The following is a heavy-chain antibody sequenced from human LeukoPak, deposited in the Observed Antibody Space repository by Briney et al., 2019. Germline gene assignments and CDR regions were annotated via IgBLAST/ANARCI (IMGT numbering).Heavy chain of an antibody. V-gene: IGHV3-21*04. CDR1: GFTFSNYN. Sequence: GGSLRLSCAASGFTFSNYNMNWVRQAPGKGLEWVSSITSSSSYIYYADSVKGRFTISRDNSKNTLYLQMNSLRAEDTAVYYCARVSFDWFKGDYYYMDVWGKGTTVTISS. CDR3: ARVSFDWFKGDYYYMDV. J-gene: IGHJ6*03. CDR2: ITSSSSYI. D-gene: IGHD3-9*01.